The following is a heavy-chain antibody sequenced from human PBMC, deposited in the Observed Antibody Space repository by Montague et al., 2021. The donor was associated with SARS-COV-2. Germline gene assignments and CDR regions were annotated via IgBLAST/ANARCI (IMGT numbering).Heavy chain of an antibody. CDR2: ISSSGSTI. J-gene: IGHJ4*02. V-gene: IGHV3-48*03. D-gene: IGHD3-9*01. CDR3: ARVEGWTDYYAILTSYSRNFDY. CDR1: GFTFSSYE. Sequence: SLRLSCAASGFTFSSYEMNWVRQAPGKGLEWVSYISSSGSTIYYADSVKGRFTISRDNAKNSLYLQMNSLRAEDTAVYYCARVEGWTDYYAILTSYSRNFDYWGQGTLVTISS.